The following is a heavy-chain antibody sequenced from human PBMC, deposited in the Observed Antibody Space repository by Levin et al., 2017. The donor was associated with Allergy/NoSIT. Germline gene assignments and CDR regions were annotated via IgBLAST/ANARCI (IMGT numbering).Heavy chain of an antibody. J-gene: IGHJ6*02. V-gene: IGHV1-8*01. CDR2: MNPNSGNT. CDR1: GYTFTSYD. D-gene: IGHD1-1*01. CDR3: AREWGATAALYYYYGMDV. Sequence: ASVKVSCKASGYTFTSYDINWVRQATGQGLEWMGWMNPNSGNTGYAQKFQGRVTMTRNTSISTAYMELSSLRSEDTAVYYCAREWGATAALYYYYGMDVWGQGTTVTVSS.